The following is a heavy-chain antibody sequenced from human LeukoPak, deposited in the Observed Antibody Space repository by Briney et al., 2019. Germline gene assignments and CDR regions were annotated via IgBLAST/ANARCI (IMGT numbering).Heavy chain of an antibody. Sequence: SVKVSCKASGCTFSSYAISWVRQAPGQGLEWMGGIIPIFGTANYAHKFQGRVTITTDESTSTAYMELSSLRSEDTAVYYCARGESNWFDPWGQGTLVTVSS. J-gene: IGHJ5*02. CDR1: GCTFSSYA. CDR3: ARGESNWFDP. V-gene: IGHV1-69*05. CDR2: IIPIFGTA.